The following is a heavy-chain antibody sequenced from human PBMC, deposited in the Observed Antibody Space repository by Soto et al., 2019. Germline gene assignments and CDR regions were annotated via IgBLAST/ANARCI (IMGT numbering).Heavy chain of an antibody. CDR3: PREADTNQFDY. J-gene: IGHJ4*02. Sequence: GGSLRLSCAASGFTFSSYAMHWVRQAPGKGLEWVAVISYDGSNKYYADSVKGRFTISRDNSKNTLYLQMNRLRAEDTDVYYCPREADTNQFDYWGQGTLVTVSS. V-gene: IGHV3-30-3*01. CDR2: ISYDGSNK. CDR1: GFTFSSYA. D-gene: IGHD2-8*01.